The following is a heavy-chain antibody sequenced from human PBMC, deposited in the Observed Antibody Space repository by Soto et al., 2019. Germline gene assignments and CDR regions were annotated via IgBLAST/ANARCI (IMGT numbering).Heavy chain of an antibody. V-gene: IGHV1-18*01. D-gene: IGHD6-13*01. CDR3: ARVGYSSSWSPPDYGIFDY. Sequence: ASVKVSCKASGYTFTSYGISWVRQAPGQGLEWMGWISAYNGNTNYAQKLQGRVTMTTDTSTSTAYMELRSLRSDDTAVYYCARVGYSSSWSPPDYGIFDYWGQAPLVTVSS. J-gene: IGHJ4*02. CDR2: ISAYNGNT. CDR1: GYTFTSYG.